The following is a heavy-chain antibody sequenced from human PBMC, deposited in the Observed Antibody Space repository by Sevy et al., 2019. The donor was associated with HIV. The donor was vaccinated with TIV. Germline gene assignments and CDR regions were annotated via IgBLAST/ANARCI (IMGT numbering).Heavy chain of an antibody. D-gene: IGHD6-13*01. J-gene: IGHJ3*02. V-gene: IGHV3-48*03. Sequence: GGSLRLSCAASGFTLSSYGMNWVRQAPGKGLEWVSYISSSGSTIYYAYSVKGRFTISRDNAKNSLYLQMNSLRAEDTAVYYCASQFSGYSSSWSDAFDIWGQGSMVTVSS. CDR3: ASQFSGYSSSWSDAFDI. CDR2: ISSSGSTI. CDR1: GFTLSSYG.